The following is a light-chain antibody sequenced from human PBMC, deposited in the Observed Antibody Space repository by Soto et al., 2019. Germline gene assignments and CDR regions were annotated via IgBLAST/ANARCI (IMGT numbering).Light chain of an antibody. CDR3: QQYNNWPLT. V-gene: IGKV3-15*01. CDR1: HRVSSY. CDR2: ATS. J-gene: IGKJ4*01. Sequence: EIVMTQSPATLSVSPGKRATLSCRASHRVSSYLAWYQQKPGQAPRLLIYATSTRATGIPARFSGSGSGTEFTLTISSLQSEDFAVYYCQQYNNWPLTFGGGTKVEIK.